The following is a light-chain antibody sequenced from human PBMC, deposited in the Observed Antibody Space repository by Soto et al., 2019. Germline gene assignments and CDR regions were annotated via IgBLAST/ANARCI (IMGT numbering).Light chain of an antibody. CDR1: SSDVGSYNL. Sequence: QSALTQPASVSGSPGQTITISCTGTSSDVGSYNLVSWYQHYPGKAPKLTIYQGSKRPSGVSNRFSGSKSGNTASLTISGLQAEDEADYSCCAYGGSGGSSTYVVFGGGTKLTVL. V-gene: IGLV2-23*01. CDR2: QGS. CDR3: CAYGGSGGSSTYVV. J-gene: IGLJ2*01.